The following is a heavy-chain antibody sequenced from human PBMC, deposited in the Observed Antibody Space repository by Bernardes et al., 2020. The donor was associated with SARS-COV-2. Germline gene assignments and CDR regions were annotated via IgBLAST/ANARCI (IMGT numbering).Heavy chain of an antibody. J-gene: IGHJ6*02. CDR2: FSGSAGRT. CDR3: AKRDYGLDV. V-gene: IGHV3-23*01. CDR1: GFTFSSFA. Sequence: GGSLRLSCAASGFTFSSFAMSWVRQAPGKGLEWVSTFSGSAGRTYYADSVKGRFTISTDNSMSTLYLQMNSLRAEDTAVYYCAKRDYGLDVWGQGTTVTVS.